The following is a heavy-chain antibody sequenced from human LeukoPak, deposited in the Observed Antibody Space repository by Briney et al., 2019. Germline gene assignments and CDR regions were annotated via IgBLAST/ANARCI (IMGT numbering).Heavy chain of an antibody. Sequence: SSETLSLTCTVSGGSISSSSYYWGWIRQPPGKGLEWIGSIYYSSSTYYNPSLKSRVTISVDTSKNQFSLKLSSVTAADTAVYYCARLLRYWGQGTLVTVSS. CDR3: ARLLRY. V-gene: IGHV4-39*01. J-gene: IGHJ4*02. CDR2: IYYSSST. CDR1: GGSISSSSYY.